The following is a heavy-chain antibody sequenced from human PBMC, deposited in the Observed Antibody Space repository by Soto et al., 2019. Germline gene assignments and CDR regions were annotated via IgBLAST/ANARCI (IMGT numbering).Heavy chain of an antibody. J-gene: IGHJ6*02. Sequence: QVELVESGGDVVQPGMSLRLSCVATGFTFSSYAMHWVRQAPGKGLEWVAVISYDGSHKYYADAVQDGSTISRDHSENSLYMQMNSLRGEDTAVYYCAREVVARPDYYYGMDVWGQGTTVTVSS. D-gene: IGHD2-2*01. CDR1: GFTFSSYA. CDR2: ISYDGSHK. CDR3: AREVVARPDYYYGMDV. V-gene: IGHV3-30-3*01.